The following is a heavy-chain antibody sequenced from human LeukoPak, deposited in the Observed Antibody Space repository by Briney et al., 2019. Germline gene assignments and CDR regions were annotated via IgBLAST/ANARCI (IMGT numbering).Heavy chain of an antibody. CDR1: GGSFSGYY. CDR2: INHSGST. CDR3: ARGGMVTSVLFAP. D-gene: IGHD5-18*01. J-gene: IGHJ5*02. V-gene: IGHV4-34*01. Sequence: SETLSLTCAVYGGSFSGYYWSWIRQPPGKGLEWIGEINHSGSTNYNPSLKSRVTISVDTSKNQFSLKLSSVTAADTAVYYCARGGMVTSVLFAPWGKGPRVPVPS.